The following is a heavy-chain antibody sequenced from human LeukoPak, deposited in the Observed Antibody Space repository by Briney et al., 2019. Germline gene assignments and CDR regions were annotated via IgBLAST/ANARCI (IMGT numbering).Heavy chain of an antibody. CDR3: ARGGKIAMAGTRSPQYFQH. CDR1: GFTFDDYA. Sequence: GGSLRLSCAASGFTFDDYAMHWVRQAPGKGLEWVSGISWNSGSIGYADSVKGRFTISRDNAKNSLYLQMNSLRAEDTALYYCARGGKIAMAGTRSPQYFQHWGQGTLVTVSS. J-gene: IGHJ1*01. D-gene: IGHD6-19*01. CDR2: ISWNSGSI. V-gene: IGHV3-9*01.